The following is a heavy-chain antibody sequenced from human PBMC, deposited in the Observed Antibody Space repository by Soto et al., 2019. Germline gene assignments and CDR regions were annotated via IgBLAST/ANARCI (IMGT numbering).Heavy chain of an antibody. J-gene: IGHJ4*02. CDR3: TTTSIGLYFDH. CDR2: IKTKTNGATT. D-gene: IGHD3-3*01. Sequence: QLLESGGGLVKPGGSLRLSCTASGFSFSNAWMSWVRQAPGTGLEWVGRIKTKTNGATTDYAAPVQGRFSISRDDSKTTLFLQMDSLQTEDTAVYYCTTTSIGLYFDHWGQGTLVTVSS. V-gene: IGHV3-15*01. CDR1: GFSFSNAW.